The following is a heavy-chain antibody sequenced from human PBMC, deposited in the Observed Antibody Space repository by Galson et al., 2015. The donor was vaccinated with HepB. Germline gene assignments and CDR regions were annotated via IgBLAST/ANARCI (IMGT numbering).Heavy chain of an antibody. D-gene: IGHD3-22*01. Sequence: SLRLSCAASGFTFSSYSMNWVRQAPGKGLEWVSYISSSSSTIYYADSVKGRFTISRDNAKNSLYLQMNSLRAEDTAVYYCASLAKYYYDSIYYGMDVWGQGTTVTVSS. CDR2: ISSSSSTI. CDR3: ASLAKYYYDSIYYGMDV. CDR1: GFTFSSYS. J-gene: IGHJ6*02. V-gene: IGHV3-48*01.